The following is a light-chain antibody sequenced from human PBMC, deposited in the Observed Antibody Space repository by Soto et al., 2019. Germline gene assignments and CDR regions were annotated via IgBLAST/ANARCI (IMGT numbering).Light chain of an antibody. V-gene: IGKV3-11*01. Sequence: EIVLTQSPATLSLSPGERATLSCRASQSVSIYLAWYQQRPGQAPRLLIYDASNRATGIPARFSGSGSGTDFTLTISSLEPEDFAVYYCQQRSNWPPVTFGGGTEVEIK. CDR2: DAS. J-gene: IGKJ4*01. CDR3: QQRSNWPPVT. CDR1: QSVSIY.